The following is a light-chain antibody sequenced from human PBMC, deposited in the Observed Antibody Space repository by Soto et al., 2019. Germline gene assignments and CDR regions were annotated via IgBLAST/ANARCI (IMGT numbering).Light chain of an antibody. CDR2: DVS. Sequence: QSVLTQPASVSGFPGQSITISCTGTSSDVGGYNYVSWYQQHPGKAPKLMIYDVSNRPSGVSNRFSGSKSGNTASLTISGLQAEDEDDYYCSSYTSSSTLRVFGGGTKLTVL. CDR1: SSDVGGYNY. CDR3: SSYTSSSTLRV. J-gene: IGLJ2*01. V-gene: IGLV2-14*01.